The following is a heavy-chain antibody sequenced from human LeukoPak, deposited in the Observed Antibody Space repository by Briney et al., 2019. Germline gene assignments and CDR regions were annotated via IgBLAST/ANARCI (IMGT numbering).Heavy chain of an antibody. J-gene: IGHJ6*02. D-gene: IGHD2-2*01. CDR2: INHSGST. V-gene: IGHV4-34*01. CDR1: GGSFSGYY. CDR3: ARGVVPAASSYYYGMDV. Sequence: SETLSLTCAVYGGSFSGYYWSWIRQPPGKGLEWIGEINHSGSTNYNPSLKSRVTISVDTSKNQFSLKLSSVTAADTAVYYCARGVVPAASSYYYGMDVWGQGTTVTVSS.